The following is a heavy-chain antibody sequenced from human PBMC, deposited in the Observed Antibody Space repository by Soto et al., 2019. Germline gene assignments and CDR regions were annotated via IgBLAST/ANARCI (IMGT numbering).Heavy chain of an antibody. V-gene: IGHV1-18*01. CDR2: ISAHNGNT. D-gene: IGHD1-1*01. CDR1: GYAFTTYG. J-gene: IGHJ4*02. CDR3: ARGRYGDY. Sequence: QVHLVQSGAEVKKPGASVKVSCKGSGYAFTTYGITWVRQAPGQGLEWMGWISAHNGNTNYAQKLQGRGTVSSDTSASRAYMERRSLRSDDTAVDYWARGRYGDYWGQGALVPVSS.